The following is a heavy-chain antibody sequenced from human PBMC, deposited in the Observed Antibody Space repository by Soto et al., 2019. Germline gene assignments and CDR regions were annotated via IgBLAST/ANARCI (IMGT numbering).Heavy chain of an antibody. D-gene: IGHD3-10*01. J-gene: IGHJ4*02. CDR2: INRGGST. CDR1: GGSFSGY. V-gene: IGHV4-34*01. Sequence: PSETLSLTCPVYGGSFSGYWYWIRQPPGKGLEWIGEINRGGSTNYNPSLKSRVAISVDTSKTQFSLILSSVTAADTAVYYCARGSGSGSYIHNWGRGTLVTVSS. CDR3: ARGSGSGSYIHN.